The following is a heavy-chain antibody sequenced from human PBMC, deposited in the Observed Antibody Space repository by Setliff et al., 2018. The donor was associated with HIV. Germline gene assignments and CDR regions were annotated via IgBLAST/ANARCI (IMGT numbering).Heavy chain of an antibody. J-gene: IGHJ4*02. Sequence: PGASLKLSCAASGFSFSDYHMNWVRQAPGKGLEWISFISSSSSPIYYADSVKGRFTISRDNAKNSLFLQMNSLRAEDTAMYYCARLDFFDSSTYPPYDSWGQGTLVTSPQ. D-gene: IGHD3-22*01. CDR3: ARLDFFDSSTYPPYDS. V-gene: IGHV3-48*04. CDR2: ISSSSSPI. CDR1: GFSFSDYH.